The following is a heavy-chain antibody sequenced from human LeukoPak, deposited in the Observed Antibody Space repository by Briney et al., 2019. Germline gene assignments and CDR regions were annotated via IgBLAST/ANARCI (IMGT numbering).Heavy chain of an antibody. CDR1: GFTFSSYW. CDR3: ARDAYGDYYFDY. D-gene: IGHD4-17*01. J-gene: IGHJ4*02. CDR2: IKQDGSEK. V-gene: IGHV3-7*01. Sequence: GGSLRLSCAASGFTFSSYWMSWVRQAPGKGLEWVANIKQDGSEKYYVDSVKGRFTISRDNSKNTLYLQMNSLRAEDTAVYYCARDAYGDYYFDYWGQGTLVTVSS.